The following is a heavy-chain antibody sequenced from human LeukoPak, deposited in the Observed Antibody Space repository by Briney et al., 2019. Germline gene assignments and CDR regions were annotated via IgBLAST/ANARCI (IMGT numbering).Heavy chain of an antibody. V-gene: IGHV3-23*01. CDR3: ARNQQLGGHSYYYYGMDV. J-gene: IGHJ6*02. CDR1: GFTSIAYA. CDR2: ISGVGVTS. Sequence: GGSLRLSCGGSGFTSIAYALSWARQAPGKGREGVSGISGVGVTSYYADSVKGRFTISRDNSTNTLYLQMNSLRADDTAIYYCARNQQLGGHSYYYYGMDVWGQGTTVTVSS. D-gene: IGHD3-16*01.